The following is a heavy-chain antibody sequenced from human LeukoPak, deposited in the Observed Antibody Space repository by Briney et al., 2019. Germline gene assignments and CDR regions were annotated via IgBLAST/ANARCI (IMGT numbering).Heavy chain of an antibody. CDR1: GGSFSGYY. Sequence: SETLSLTCAVYGGSFSGYYWSWIRQPPGKGLEWIGEINHSGSTNYNPSLKSRVTISVDTSKNQFSLKLSSVTAADTAVYYCRGFSGYGSYYYYYYYMDVWGKGTTVTVSS. CDR2: INHSGST. V-gene: IGHV4-34*03. CDR3: RGFSGYGSYYYYYYYMDV. J-gene: IGHJ6*03. D-gene: IGHD5-12*01.